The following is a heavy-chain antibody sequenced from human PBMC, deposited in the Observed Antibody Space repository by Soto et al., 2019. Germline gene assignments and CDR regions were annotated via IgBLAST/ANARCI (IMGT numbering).Heavy chain of an antibody. D-gene: IGHD3-16*01. CDR2: INGYNGNT. J-gene: IGHJ6*02. CDR3: ARMGDVPYYYYGMDV. V-gene: IGHV1-18*01. CDR1: GYTFSTYG. Sequence: ASVKVSCKASGYTFSTYGISWVRQAPGQGLEWMGWINGYNGNTNYAPKLQGRITMTTDTSTTTAYMELRSLRSDDTAAYYCARMGDVPYYYYGMDVWGQGTTVTVSS.